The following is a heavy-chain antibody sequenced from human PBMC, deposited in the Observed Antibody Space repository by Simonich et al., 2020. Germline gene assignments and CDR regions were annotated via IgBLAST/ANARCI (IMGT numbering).Heavy chain of an antibody. CDR2: IYHSRGT. J-gene: IGHJ6*02. CDR1: GYSISSGYS. CDR3: ARVGYSNYYYYGMDV. Sequence: QVQLQESGPGLVKPSETLSLTCAVSGYSISSGYSWGWIRQPPGKGLEWIGSIYHSRGTTYNPSLKSRVTISVDTSKNQFALKLSSVTAADTAVYYCARVGYSNYYYYGMDVWGQGTTVTVSS. D-gene: IGHD6-13*01. V-gene: IGHV4-38-2*01.